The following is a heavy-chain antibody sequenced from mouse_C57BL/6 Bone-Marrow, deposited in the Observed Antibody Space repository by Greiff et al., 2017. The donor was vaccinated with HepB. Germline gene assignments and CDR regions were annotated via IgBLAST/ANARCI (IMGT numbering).Heavy chain of an antibody. CDR3: ARGRYGNYGGDY. Sequence: QVQLQQSGAELARPGASVKLSCKASGYTFTSYGISWMKQRTGQGLEWIGEIYPRSGNTYYNEKFKGKATLTADKSSSTAYMELRSLTSEDSAVYFCARGRYGNYGGDYWGQGTSVTVSS. D-gene: IGHD2-1*01. CDR1: GYTFTSYG. V-gene: IGHV1-81*01. J-gene: IGHJ4*01. CDR2: IYPRSGNT.